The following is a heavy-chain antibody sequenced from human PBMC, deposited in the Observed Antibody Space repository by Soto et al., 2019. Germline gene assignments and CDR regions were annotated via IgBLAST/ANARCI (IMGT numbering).Heavy chain of an antibody. Sequence: PGGSLSLSCAASGFTFRNSAMNWVRQAPGKGPEWVSAISGSGGSTYYTDSAKGRFTISRDNSKNTLYLQMNSLRAEDTAVYYCVFPSSGKYYFDYWGQGALVTVS. CDR1: GFTFRNSA. CDR2: ISGSGGST. CDR3: VFPSSGKYYFDY. V-gene: IGHV3-23*01. J-gene: IGHJ4*02. D-gene: IGHD3-22*01.